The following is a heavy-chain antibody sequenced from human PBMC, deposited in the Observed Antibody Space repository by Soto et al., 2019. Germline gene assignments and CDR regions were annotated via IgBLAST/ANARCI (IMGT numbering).Heavy chain of an antibody. CDR2: ISGSGLTI. J-gene: IGHJ5*02. CDR1: GFIFSDYE. V-gene: IGHV3-48*03. CDR3: ARGPYRNTYNWFDS. Sequence: LRLSCAASGFIFSDYEINWVRQAPGKGLEWVSYISGSGLTIYYADSVKGRFTISRDNAKNSLYLQMNSLGVEDTAVYYCARGPYRNTYNWFDSWGQGTLVTVSS. D-gene: IGHD5-12*01.